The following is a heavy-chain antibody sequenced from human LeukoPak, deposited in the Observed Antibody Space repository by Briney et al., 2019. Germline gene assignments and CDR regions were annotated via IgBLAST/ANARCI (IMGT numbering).Heavy chain of an antibody. CDR2: ISGSSSTI. CDR1: GFTFSSYS. CDR3: ARDEYSSPFDY. Sequence: GGSLRLSCAASGFTFSSYSMNWVRQAPGKGLEWGSYISGSSSTIYYADSVKGRFTISRDNGKNTLYLQMNSLRAEDTAVYYCARDEYSSPFDYWGQGTLVTVSS. V-gene: IGHV3-48*01. D-gene: IGHD6-6*01. J-gene: IGHJ4*02.